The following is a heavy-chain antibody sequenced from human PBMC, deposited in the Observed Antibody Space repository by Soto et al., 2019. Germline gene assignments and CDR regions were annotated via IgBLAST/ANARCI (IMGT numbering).Heavy chain of an antibody. CDR2: IYYSGST. J-gene: IGHJ5*02. D-gene: IGHD2-2*01. V-gene: IGHV4-61*01. CDR3: ARLCSSTSCYGRFDP. CDR1: GGSVSSGSYY. Sequence: SETLSLTCTVSGGSVSSGSYYWSWIRQPPGKGLEWIGYIYYSGSTNYNPSLKSRVTISVDTSKNQFSLKLSSVTAADTAVYYCARLCSSTSCYGRFDPWGQGTPVTVSS.